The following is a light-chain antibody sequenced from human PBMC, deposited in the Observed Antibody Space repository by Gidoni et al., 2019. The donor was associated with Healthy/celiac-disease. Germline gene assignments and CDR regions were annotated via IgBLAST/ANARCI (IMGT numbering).Light chain of an antibody. Sequence: DIQMTQSPSTLSASVGDRVTITCRASQSISSWLAWYQQKPGKAPKLLSYKASSLESGAPSRFSGSGSGTEFTLTISSLQPDDFATYYCQQYNSYSPWTFGQGTKVEIK. CDR1: QSISSW. V-gene: IGKV1-5*03. J-gene: IGKJ1*01. CDR3: QQYNSYSPWT. CDR2: KAS.